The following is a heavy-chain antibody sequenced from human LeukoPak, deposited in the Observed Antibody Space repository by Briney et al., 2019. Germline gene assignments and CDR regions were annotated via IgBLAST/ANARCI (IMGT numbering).Heavy chain of an antibody. J-gene: IGHJ4*02. D-gene: IGHD5-18*01. CDR3: ARARGYSYGYSDY. V-gene: IGHV3-48*01. Sequence: GGSLRLSCAPPGFTFSSYSMNWVRQAPGKGLEWVSYISNGGSIIDYADSVKGRFTISRDNAKNSLYLQMNSLRAEDTAVYYCARARGYSYGYSDYWGQGTLVTVSS. CDR2: ISNGGSII. CDR1: GFTFSSYS.